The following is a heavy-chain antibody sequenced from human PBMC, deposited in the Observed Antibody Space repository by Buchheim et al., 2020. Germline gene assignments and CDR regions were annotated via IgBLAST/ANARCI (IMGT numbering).Heavy chain of an antibody. J-gene: IGHJ6*02. CDR2: INSDGSST. CDR1: GFTFSSYW. CDR3: ARDPPSSIAALNRGMDV. V-gene: IGHV3-74*01. D-gene: IGHD6-6*01. Sequence: EGQLVESGGGLVQPGGSLRLSCAASGFTFSSYWMHWVRQAPGKGLVRVSRINSDGSSTSYADSVKGRFTISRDNAKNTLYLQMNSLRAEDTAVYYCARDPPSSIAALNRGMDVWGQGTT.